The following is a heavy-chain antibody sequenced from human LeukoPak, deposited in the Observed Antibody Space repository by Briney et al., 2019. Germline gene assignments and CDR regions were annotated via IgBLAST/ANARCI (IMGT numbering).Heavy chain of an antibody. Sequence: ASVKVSCKASGYTFTGYYIHWVRQAPGQGLEWMGWINPNSGCTNYAQKFQGRVTMTRDTSISTAYMALSRLRSDDTAVYYCARDPGGSGSYYKDYWGQGTLVTVSS. J-gene: IGHJ4*02. V-gene: IGHV1-2*02. D-gene: IGHD3-10*01. CDR2: INPNSGCT. CDR3: ARDPGGSGSYYKDY. CDR1: GYTFTGYY.